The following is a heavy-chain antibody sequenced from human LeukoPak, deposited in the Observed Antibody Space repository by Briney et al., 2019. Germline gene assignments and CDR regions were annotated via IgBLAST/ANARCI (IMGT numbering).Heavy chain of an antibody. CDR1: GGSISSYY. Sequence: SETLSLTCTVSGGSISSYYWSWIRQPAGKGLEWIGRIYTSGSTNYNPSLKSRVTMSVDTSKNQFSLKLSPVTAADTAVYYCAKGFGAYGYYYGMDVWGQGTTVTVSS. CDR2: IYTSGST. V-gene: IGHV4-4*07. D-gene: IGHD4-17*01. J-gene: IGHJ6*02. CDR3: AKGFGAYGYYYGMDV.